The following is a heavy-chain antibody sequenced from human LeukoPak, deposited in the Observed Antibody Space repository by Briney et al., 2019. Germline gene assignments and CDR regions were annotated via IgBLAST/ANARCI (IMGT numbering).Heavy chain of an antibody. D-gene: IGHD5-12*01. J-gene: IGHJ4*02. Sequence: GGSLRLSCAASGFTFSSYGMHWVRQAPGKGLEWVAVIWYEGSNKYYADSVKGRFTISRDNSKNTLYLQMNSLRAEDTAVYYCARSPDIVATGYFDYWGQGTLVTVSS. CDR3: ARSPDIVATGYFDY. CDR1: GFTFSSYG. V-gene: IGHV3-33*01. CDR2: IWYEGSNK.